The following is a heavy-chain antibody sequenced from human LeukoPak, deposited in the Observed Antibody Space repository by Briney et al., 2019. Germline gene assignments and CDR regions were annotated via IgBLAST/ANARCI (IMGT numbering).Heavy chain of an antibody. V-gene: IGHV3-21*01. J-gene: IGHJ4*02. CDR3: AVWAGRIDYGDSSYYFDY. CDR2: ISSSSSYI. D-gene: IGHD4-17*01. CDR1: GFTFSSYS. Sequence: GGSLRLSCAASGFTFSSYSMNWVRQAPGKGLEWVSSISSSSSYIYYADSVKGRFTISRDNAKNSLYLQINSLRAEDTAVYYCAVWAGRIDYGDSSYYFDYWGQGTLVTVSS.